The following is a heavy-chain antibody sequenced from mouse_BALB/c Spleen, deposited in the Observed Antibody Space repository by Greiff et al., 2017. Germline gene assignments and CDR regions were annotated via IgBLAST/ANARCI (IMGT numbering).Heavy chain of an antibody. Sequence: VQLQQSGAELVRPGASVKLSCKASGFYFKDYYMHWVKQRPEQGLEWIGWIDPENGNTIYDPKFQGKASITADTSSNTAYLQLSSLTSEDAAVYYCAGRYYGSSGFAYWGQGTLVTVSA. CDR2: IDPENGNT. CDR3: AGRYYGSSGFAY. J-gene: IGHJ3*01. D-gene: IGHD1-1*01. CDR1: GFYFKDYY. V-gene: IGHV14-1*02.